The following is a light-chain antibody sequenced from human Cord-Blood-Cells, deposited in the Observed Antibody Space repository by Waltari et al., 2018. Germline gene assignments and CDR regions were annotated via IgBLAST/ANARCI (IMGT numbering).Light chain of an antibody. CDR2: DVS. Sequence: QSALTQPRSVSGSPGQSVTISCTGTSCDVGGYNYVSWYQQHPGKAPKLMIYDVSKRPSGVPDRFSGSKSGNTASLTISGLQAEDEADYYCCSYAGSYTFEVFGGGTKLTVL. J-gene: IGLJ2*01. CDR1: SCDVGGYNY. CDR3: CSYAGSYTFEV. V-gene: IGLV2-11*01.